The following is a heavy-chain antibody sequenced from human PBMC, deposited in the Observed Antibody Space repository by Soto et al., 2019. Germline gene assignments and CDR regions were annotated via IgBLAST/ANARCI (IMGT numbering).Heavy chain of an antibody. V-gene: IGHV1-69*06. CDR2: IIPIFGTA. CDR1: GDTFDIYG. Sequence: QVQLVQSGAEVKKPGSSVKVSCKASGDTFDIYGFNWVRQAPGQGLEWMGTIIPIFGTADYAQKFEGRVSFTADKSTNTDYMELASLTSEDSASYYCARGGIHFYDDSGNASDYWGQGTLITVSS. CDR3: ARGGIHFYDDSGNASDY. D-gene: IGHD3-22*01. J-gene: IGHJ4*02.